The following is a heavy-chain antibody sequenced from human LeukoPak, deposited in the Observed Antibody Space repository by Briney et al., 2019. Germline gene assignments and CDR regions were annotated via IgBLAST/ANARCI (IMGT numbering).Heavy chain of an antibody. V-gene: IGHV3-74*01. D-gene: IGHD3-10*01. J-gene: IGHJ6*04. CDR1: GFTFSSYW. CDR2: INSDGSST. Sequence: PGGSLRLSCAASGFTFSSYWMHWVRQAPGKGLVWVSRINSDGSSTSYADSVKGRFTISRDNAKNTLYLQMNSLRAEDTAVYYCAREAGSGSLLYYYHGMDVWGKGTTVTVSS. CDR3: AREAGSGSLLYYYHGMDV.